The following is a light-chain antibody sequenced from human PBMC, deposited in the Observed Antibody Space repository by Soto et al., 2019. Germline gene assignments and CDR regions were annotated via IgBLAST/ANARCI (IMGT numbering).Light chain of an antibody. J-gene: IGLJ3*02. Sequence: QSALTQPPSASGSPGQSVTISCTGTSSDVGGFNHVSWYQQYPGKAPKLIIYEVTMRPSGVPDRFSGSKSGNTASLTVSGLQPEDEADYYCSSYGGSYNFVVFGGGTKLTVL. CDR2: EVT. CDR1: SSDVGGFNH. CDR3: SSYGGSYNFVV. V-gene: IGLV2-8*01.